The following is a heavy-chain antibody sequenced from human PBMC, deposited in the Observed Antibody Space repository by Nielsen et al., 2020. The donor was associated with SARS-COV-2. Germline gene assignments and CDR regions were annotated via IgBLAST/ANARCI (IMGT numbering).Heavy chain of an antibody. CDR2: IWYDGSNK. J-gene: IGHJ4*02. CDR3: AREGSYGEGDY. CDR1: GFTFSSYG. D-gene: IGHD5-18*01. V-gene: IGHV3-33*01. Sequence: GGSLRLSCAASGFTFSSYGMHWVRQAPGKGLERVAVIWYDGSNKYYADSVKGRFTISRDNSKNTLYLQMNSLRAEDTAVYYCAREGSYGEGDYWGQGTLVTVSS.